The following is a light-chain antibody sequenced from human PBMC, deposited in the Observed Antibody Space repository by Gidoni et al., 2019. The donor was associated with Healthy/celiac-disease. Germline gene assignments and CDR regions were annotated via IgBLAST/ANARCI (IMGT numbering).Light chain of an antibody. J-gene: IGKJ5*01. V-gene: IGKV1-39*01. CDR3: QQSYSTPIT. Sequence: CPSTGSASVGDRVTSTCRASQSISSYLNWYQQKPGKDPKLLIYAASSLQSGVPSRFSGSGSGTDFTLTISSLQPEDFATYYCQQSYSTPITFGQGTRLEIK. CDR2: AAS. CDR1: QSISSY.